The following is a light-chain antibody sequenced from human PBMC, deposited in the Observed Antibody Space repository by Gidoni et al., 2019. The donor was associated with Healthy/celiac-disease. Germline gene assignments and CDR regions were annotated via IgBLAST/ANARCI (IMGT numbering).Light chain of an antibody. Sequence: QSALRKPASVSGSPGPSITMSCTVPSSDVGGYNYFSCCQQHPGKAPKLMIYEVSNRPSGVSNRFSGSKSGNTASLTISGLQAEDEADYYFSSYTSSSAWVFGGGTKLPVL. J-gene: IGLJ2*01. CDR1: SSDVGGYNY. CDR3: SSYTSSSAWV. CDR2: EVS. V-gene: IGLV2-14*01.